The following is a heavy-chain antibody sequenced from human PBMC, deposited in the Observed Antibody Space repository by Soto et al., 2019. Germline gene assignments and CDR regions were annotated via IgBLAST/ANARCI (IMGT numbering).Heavy chain of an antibody. CDR1: GFTFSSYG. CDR3: ARSYDYGDYEAY. CDR2: IWYDGSNK. D-gene: IGHD4-17*01. V-gene: IGHV3-33*01. J-gene: IGHJ4*02. Sequence: GGSLRLSCAASGFTFSSYGMHWVRQAPGKGLEWVAVIWYDGSNKYYADSVKGRFTISRDNSKNTLYLQMNSLRAEDTAVYYCARSYDYGDYEAYWGQGTLVTVS.